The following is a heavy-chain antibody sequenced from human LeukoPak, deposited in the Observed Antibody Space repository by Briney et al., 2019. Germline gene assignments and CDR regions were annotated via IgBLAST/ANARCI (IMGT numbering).Heavy chain of an antibody. V-gene: IGHV4-30-2*01. CDR3: ASDDRGVMSFDI. CDR1: GGSISSGGYY. CDR2: IYHSGST. J-gene: IGHJ3*02. D-gene: IGHD3-10*01. Sequence: PSETLSLTCTVSGGSISSGGYYWSWIRQPPGKGLEWIGYIYHSGSTYYNPSLKSRVTISVDRSKNQFSLKLSSVTAADTAVYYCASDDRGVMSFDIWGQGTMVTVSS.